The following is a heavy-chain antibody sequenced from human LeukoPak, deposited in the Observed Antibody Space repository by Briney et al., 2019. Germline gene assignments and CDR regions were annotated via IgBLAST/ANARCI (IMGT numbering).Heavy chain of an antibody. J-gene: IGHJ4*02. D-gene: IGHD1-1*01. CDR2: LYYSGSS. V-gene: IGHV4-39*07. Sequence: PSETLSLTCTVSGDSISSSNSYRGWIRQPPGKGLEWIGSLYYSGSSYYNPSLKSRVTISADTSKNQFSLKLSSVTAAGTAVYYCARVVWNGDFDYWGQGTLVTVSS. CDR1: GDSISSSNSY. CDR3: ARVVWNGDFDY.